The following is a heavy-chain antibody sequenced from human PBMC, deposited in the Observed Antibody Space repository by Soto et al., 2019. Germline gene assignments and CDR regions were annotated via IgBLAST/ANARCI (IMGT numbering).Heavy chain of an antibody. CDR2: IIPIFGTA. J-gene: IGHJ6*02. V-gene: IGHV1-69*12. D-gene: IGHD2-15*01. Sequence: QVQLVQSGAEVKKPGSSVKVSCKASGGTFSSYAISWVRQAPGQGLEWMGGIIPIFGTANYAQQFQGSVTISANDCAEPACMKLRSLGSKERGVCSFASGQLESATRPYCYYYNGLAVWAQGPTDTVSS. CDR1: GGTFSSYA. CDR3: ASGQLESATRPYCYYYNGLAV.